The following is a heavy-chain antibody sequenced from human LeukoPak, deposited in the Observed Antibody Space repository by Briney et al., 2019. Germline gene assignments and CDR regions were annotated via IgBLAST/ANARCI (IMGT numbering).Heavy chain of an antibody. J-gene: IGHJ5*02. CDR1: GCTFSSYS. D-gene: IGHD2-15*01. V-gene: IGHV3-21*01. Sequence: PGGSLRISCAASGCTFSSYSMNWVRHAPGKGLYWVSSISSSSSYIYYADSVKGRFTISRDNAKNSLYLQMNSLRAEDTAVYYRARGTRVAANLHTAWGQGTLVTVSS. CDR2: ISSSSSYI. CDR3: ARGTRVAANLHTA.